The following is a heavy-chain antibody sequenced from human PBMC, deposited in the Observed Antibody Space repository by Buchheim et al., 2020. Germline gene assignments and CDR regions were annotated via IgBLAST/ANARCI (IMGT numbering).Heavy chain of an antibody. V-gene: IGHV3-74*01. Sequence: EVQLVESGGGLVQPGGSLRLSCAASGFTFGIYWMHWVRQTPGKGLVWVSRINGDGRNTDYADSVKGRFTISRDNAEYTLYLQMNSLRAEDTAVYYCAMSTDYYSDWGQGT. CDR2: INGDGRNT. J-gene: IGHJ4*02. CDR1: GFTFGIYW. CDR3: AMSTDYYSD. D-gene: IGHD2-21*02.